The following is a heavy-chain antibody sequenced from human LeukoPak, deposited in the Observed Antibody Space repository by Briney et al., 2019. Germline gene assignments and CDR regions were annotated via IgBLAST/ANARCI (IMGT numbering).Heavy chain of an antibody. D-gene: IGHD6-13*01. J-gene: IGHJ5*02. CDR1: GGSISSYY. CDR3: ARVGSSWAVGTNWFDP. V-gene: IGHV4-4*07. CDR2: IYTSGST. Sequence: SETLSLTCTVSGGSISSYYWSWIRQPAGKGLEWIGRIYTSGSTNYNPSLKSRVTMSVDTSKNQFSLKLSSVTAADTAVYYCARVGSSWAVGTNWFDPWGQGTLVTVSS.